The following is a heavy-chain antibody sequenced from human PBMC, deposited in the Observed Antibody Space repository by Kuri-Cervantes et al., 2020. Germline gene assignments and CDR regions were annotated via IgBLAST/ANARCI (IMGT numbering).Heavy chain of an antibody. CDR3: ARRAMTTEEDY. J-gene: IGHJ4*02. Sequence: KVSCKGSGYSFTSYWIGWVRQMPGKGLEWMGIIYPGDSDTRYSPSFQGQVTISADKSISTAYLQRSSLKASDTAMYYCARRAMTTEEDYWGQGTLVTVSS. D-gene: IGHD4-17*01. CDR2: IYPGDSDT. CDR1: GYSFTSYW. V-gene: IGHV5-51*01.